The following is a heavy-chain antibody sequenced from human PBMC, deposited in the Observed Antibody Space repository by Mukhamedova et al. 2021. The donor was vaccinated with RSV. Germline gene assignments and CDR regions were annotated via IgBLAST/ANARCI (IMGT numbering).Heavy chain of an antibody. Sequence: GSSTNYADSVKGRFTISRDNAKNTLYLEMNSLRDEDTAVYYCARGGGCSSTNCDNWFDPWGQGTLVTVSS. D-gene: IGHD2-2*01. CDR3: ARGGGCSSTNCDNWFDP. V-gene: IGHV3-74*01. CDR2: GSST. J-gene: IGHJ5*02.